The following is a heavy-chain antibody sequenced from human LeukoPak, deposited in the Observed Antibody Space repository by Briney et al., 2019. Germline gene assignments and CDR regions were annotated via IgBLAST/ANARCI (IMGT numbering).Heavy chain of an antibody. CDR3: ARGPELVHGAFDI. D-gene: IGHD6-13*01. Sequence: PSETLSLTCTVSGGSISSSSYYWGWIRQPPGKGLEWIGSIYYSGSTYYNPSLKSRVTISVDTSKDQFSLKLSSVTAADTAVYYCARGPELVHGAFDIWGQGTMVTVSS. J-gene: IGHJ3*02. V-gene: IGHV4-39*01. CDR2: IYYSGST. CDR1: GGSISSSSYY.